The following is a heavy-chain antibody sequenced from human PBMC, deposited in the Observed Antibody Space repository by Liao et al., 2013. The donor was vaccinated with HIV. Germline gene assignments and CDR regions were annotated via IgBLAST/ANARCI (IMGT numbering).Heavy chain of an antibody. CDR1: GGSISSAGYS. CDR3: ASEKRLWRFDSSGYWKYFFDF. D-gene: IGHD3-22*01. J-gene: IGHJ4*02. V-gene: IGHV4-30-4*08. CDR2: IYYSGST. Sequence: QVQLQQWGAGLLKPSETLSLTCAVYGGSISSAGYSWSWIRQPPGQGLEWIGYIYYSGSTYYSPSLESRLTFSVDTSKNQFSLKLSSMTAADTAVYFCASEKRLWRFDSSGYWKYFFDFWGQGTLVTVSS.